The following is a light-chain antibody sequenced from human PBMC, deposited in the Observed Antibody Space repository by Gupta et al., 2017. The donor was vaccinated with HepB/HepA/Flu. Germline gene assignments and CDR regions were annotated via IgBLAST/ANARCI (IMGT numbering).Light chain of an antibody. CDR2: AAS. V-gene: IGKV1-39*01. CDR1: QSISNY. CDR3: QQSDSNPRT. J-gene: IGKJ1*01. Sequence: DIQMTQSPSSLSASVGDRVTISCRASQSISNYLNWYQQKLGKAPKLLIYAASNLQSGVPSRFSGSGSGTDFTLTISRLQPEDFATYYCQQSDSNPRTFGQGTKVEIK.